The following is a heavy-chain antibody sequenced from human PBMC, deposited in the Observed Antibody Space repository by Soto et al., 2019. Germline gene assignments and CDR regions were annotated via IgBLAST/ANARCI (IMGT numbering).Heavy chain of an antibody. D-gene: IGHD6-13*01. CDR3: ARRGPGTYFDY. CDR2: ISGSGGST. V-gene: IGHV3-23*01. Sequence: EVQLLDSGGGLVQPGGSLRLSCTASGFTFSSYAMNWVRQAPGKGLEWVSVISGSGGSTYYADSVKGRFTISRDNSKNTLYLQMNSLRAEDTAVYYCARRGPGTYFDYWGQGTLVTVSS. CDR1: GFTFSSYA. J-gene: IGHJ4*02.